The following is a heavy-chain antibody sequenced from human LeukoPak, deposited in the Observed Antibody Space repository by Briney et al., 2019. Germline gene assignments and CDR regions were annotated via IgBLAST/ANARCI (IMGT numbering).Heavy chain of an antibody. V-gene: IGHV3-43D*03. J-gene: IGHJ4*02. CDR1: GITFDDYA. CDR2: ISWDGGST. CDR3: AKVRGYYYDSSGYLDY. D-gene: IGHD3-22*01. Sequence: TGGSLRLSCAASGITFDDYAMHWVRQAPGKGLEWVSLISWDGGSTYYADSVKGRFTISRDNSKNSLYLQMNSLRAEDTALYYCAKVRGYYYDSSGYLDYWGQGTLVTVSS.